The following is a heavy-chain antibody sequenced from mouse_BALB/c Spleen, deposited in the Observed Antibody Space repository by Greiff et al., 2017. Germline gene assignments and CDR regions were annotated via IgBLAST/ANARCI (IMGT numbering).Heavy chain of an antibody. CDR2: ISSGGSYT. Sequence: EVKLVESGGGLVKPGGSLKLSCAASGFTFSSYTMSWVRQTPEKRLEWVATISSGGSYTYYPDSVKGRFTISRDNAKNTLYLQMSSLKSEDTAMYYCTNGNYSAMDYWGQGTSVTVSS. CDR1: GFTFSSYT. D-gene: IGHD2-1*01. J-gene: IGHJ4*01. V-gene: IGHV5-6-4*01. CDR3: TNGNYSAMDY.